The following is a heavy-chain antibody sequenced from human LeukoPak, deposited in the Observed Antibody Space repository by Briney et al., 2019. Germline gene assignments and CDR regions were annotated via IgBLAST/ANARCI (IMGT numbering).Heavy chain of an antibody. CDR1: GITFSTAW. Sequence: GGSLTLSCAASGITFSTAWMSWFRQAPGKGLEWVGRIKSKIGGATADYAAPVKDRFTTSRDDSKNTLYLQMNSLKTEDTAVYYCATDRAWFDPWGQGTLVTVSS. CDR3: ATDRAWFDP. V-gene: IGHV3-15*01. J-gene: IGHJ5*02. D-gene: IGHD3-10*01. CDR2: IKSKIGGATA.